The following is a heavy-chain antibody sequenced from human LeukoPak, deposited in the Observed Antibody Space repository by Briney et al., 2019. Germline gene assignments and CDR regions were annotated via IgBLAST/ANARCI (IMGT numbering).Heavy chain of an antibody. CDR3: ARETSPGIAAAGTWVYFQH. D-gene: IGHD6-13*01. J-gene: IGHJ1*01. CDR2: ISSSSSYI. CDR1: GFTFSSYS. V-gene: IGHV3-21*01. Sequence: PGGSLRLSCAASGFTFSSYSMNWVRQAPGKGLEWVSSISSSSSYIYYADSVKGRFTISRDNAKNSLYLQMNSLRAEDTAVYYCARETSPGIAAAGTWVYFQHWGQGTLVTVSS.